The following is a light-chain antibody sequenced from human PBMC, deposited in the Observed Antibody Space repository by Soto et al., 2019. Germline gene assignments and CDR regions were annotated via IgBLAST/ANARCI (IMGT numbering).Light chain of an antibody. CDR3: QVWDSSSDHVV. Sequence: SYVLTQPPSVSVAPGQAARITCGGNNIGSKSVHWYQQKPGQAPVLVVYHDSDRPSGIPERFSASNSGNTATLTISRVEAGDEADYYCQVWDSSSDHVVFGGGTKLTVL. CDR1: NIGSKS. J-gene: IGLJ2*01. CDR2: HDS. V-gene: IGLV3-21*02.